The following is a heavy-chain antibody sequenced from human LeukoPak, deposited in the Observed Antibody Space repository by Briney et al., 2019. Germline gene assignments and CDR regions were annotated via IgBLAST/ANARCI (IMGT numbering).Heavy chain of an antibody. CDR1: GFTFTISA. CDR2: IVVGSGNT. V-gene: IGHV1-58*02. J-gene: IGHJ4*02. CDR3: AAREMAVSYYFDY. Sequence: SVKVSCKASGFTFTISAMQWVRQARGQRLEWIGWIVVGSGNTNYAQKFQERVTITGDMSTSTVYMELSSLRSEHTAVYYCAAREMAVSYYFDYWGQGTLVTVSS. D-gene: IGHD5-24*01.